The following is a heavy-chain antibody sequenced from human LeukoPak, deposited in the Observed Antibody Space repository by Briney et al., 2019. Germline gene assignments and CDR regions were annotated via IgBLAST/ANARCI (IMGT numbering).Heavy chain of an antibody. CDR1: CGSFSGYY. CDR3: ARDHNWGFDH. V-gene: IGHV4-34*01. J-gene: IGHJ4*02. Sequence: PSETLSLTCAVYCGSFSGYYWSWIRQPPGKGLEWIGEINHSGSTNYNPSLKSRVTISVDTSKNQFSLKLSSVTAADTAVYYCARDHNWGFDHWGQGTLVTVSS. D-gene: IGHD3-16*01. CDR2: INHSGST.